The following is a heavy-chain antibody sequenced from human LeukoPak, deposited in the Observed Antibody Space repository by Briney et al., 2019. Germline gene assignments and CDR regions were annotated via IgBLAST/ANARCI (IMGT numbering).Heavy chain of an antibody. CDR1: GDSIINNIYY. J-gene: IGHJ4*02. CDR2: IYYSGSA. D-gene: IGHD6-13*01. CDR3: ARHPSLNIVAAGTADY. V-gene: IGHV4-39*01. Sequence: SATLSLTCTVFGDSIINNIYYWRWIRQSPGKWLECIGSIYYSGSAYYTPSLKIPVTISVYTTTTHFSLNLSSVTATDTAIYYCARHPSLNIVAAGTADYWGQGTLGTVSS.